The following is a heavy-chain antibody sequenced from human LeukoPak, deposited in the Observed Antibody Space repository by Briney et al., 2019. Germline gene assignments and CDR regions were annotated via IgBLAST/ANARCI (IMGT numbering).Heavy chain of an antibody. V-gene: IGHV3-30*03. CDR2: ISYDGSNK. J-gene: IGHJ4*02. Sequence: SGGSLRLSCAASGFTFSSYGMHWVRQAPGKGLEWVAVISYDGSNKYYADSVKGRFTISRDNSKNTLYLQMNSLRAEDTAVYYCARDYGGSSPFDYWGQGTLVTVSS. CDR3: ARDYGGSSPFDY. CDR1: GFTFSSYG. D-gene: IGHD4-23*01.